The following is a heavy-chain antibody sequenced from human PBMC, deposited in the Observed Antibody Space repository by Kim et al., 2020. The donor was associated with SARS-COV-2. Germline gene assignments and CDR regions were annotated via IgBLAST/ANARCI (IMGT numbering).Heavy chain of an antibody. V-gene: IGHV1-18*01. D-gene: IGHD2-21*02. CDR1: GYTFTSYG. CDR3: ARMGAYCGGDCQPLDY. Sequence: ASVKVSCKASGYTFTSYGISWVRQAPGQGLEWMGWISAYNGNTNYAQKLQGRVTMTTDTSTSTAYMELRSLRSDDTAVYYCARMGAYCGGDCQPLDYWGQGTLVTVSS. CDR2: ISAYNGNT. J-gene: IGHJ4*02.